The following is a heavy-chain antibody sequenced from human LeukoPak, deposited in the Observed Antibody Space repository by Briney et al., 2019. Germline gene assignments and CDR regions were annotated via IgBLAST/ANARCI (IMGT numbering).Heavy chain of an antibody. CDR3: ARDAMRGGDLDY. V-gene: IGHV1-18*04. CDR2: ISAYNGNT. J-gene: IGHJ4*02. Sequence: ASVKVSCKASGYTFTSYGISWVRQAPGQGPERMRWISAYNGNTNYAQKLQGRVTMTTDTSTSTAYMELRSLRSDDTAVYYCARDAMRGGDLDYWGQGTLVTVSS. D-gene: IGHD2-2*01. CDR1: GYTFTSYG.